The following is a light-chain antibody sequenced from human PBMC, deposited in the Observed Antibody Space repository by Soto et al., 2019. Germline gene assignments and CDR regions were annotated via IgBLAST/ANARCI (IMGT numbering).Light chain of an antibody. CDR2: GAS. CDR1: QSVRNN. CDR3: QQYNNWPPVT. V-gene: IGKV3-15*01. J-gene: IGKJ5*01. Sequence: DIVMTQSPATLSVSPGERATLSCRASQSVRNNLAWFQQKPGQAPRLLIYGASTRATGIPARFSGSGSGTEFTLTISSLQSEDFAVYYCQQYNNWPPVTFGQGTRLDIK.